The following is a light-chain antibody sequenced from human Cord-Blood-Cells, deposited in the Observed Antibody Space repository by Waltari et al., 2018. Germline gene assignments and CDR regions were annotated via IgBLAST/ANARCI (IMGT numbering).Light chain of an antibody. Sequence: DIQMTQSPSSLSASVGDRVTITCQASQDISNYLNWYQQKPGKARKLLIYDASNLETGVPSMFSGSGYGTDFTFAISSLQPEDIATYYCQQYDNLALTFGGGTKVEIK. CDR1: QDISNY. J-gene: IGKJ4*01. CDR3: QQYDNLALT. CDR2: DAS. V-gene: IGKV1-33*01.